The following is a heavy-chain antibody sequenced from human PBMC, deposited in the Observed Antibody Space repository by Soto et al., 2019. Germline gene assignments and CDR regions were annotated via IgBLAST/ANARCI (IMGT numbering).Heavy chain of an antibody. Sequence: QVELVQSGAEVKKPGSSVRVSGQAFEDTFRIYAISWGRQAPGQGFEWMGGIIPIFGTANYEQKFQGRVTITADTSANTVYLELSSLRSEDTAVYYCASTKYDSSAYYYWYLGLWGRGTLVTVSS. CDR3: ASTKYDSSAYYYWYLGL. CDR2: IIPIFGTA. D-gene: IGHD3-22*01. CDR1: EDTFRIYA. J-gene: IGHJ2*01. V-gene: IGHV1-69*06.